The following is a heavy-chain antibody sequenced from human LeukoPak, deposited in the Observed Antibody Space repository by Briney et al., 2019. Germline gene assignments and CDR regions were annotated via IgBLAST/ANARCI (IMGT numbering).Heavy chain of an antibody. CDR1: GFTFSSYA. J-gene: IGHJ4*02. V-gene: IGHV3-30*04. D-gene: IGHD3-10*01. CDR3: AKDGVPNRWFGRNYFDY. CDR2: VSYDGSNK. Sequence: GRSLRLSCAASGFTFSSYAMHWVRQAPGKGLEWVAVVSYDGSNKYYADSVKGRFTISRDNSKNTLYLQMNSLRAEDTAVYYCAKDGVPNRWFGRNYFDYWGQGTLVTVSS.